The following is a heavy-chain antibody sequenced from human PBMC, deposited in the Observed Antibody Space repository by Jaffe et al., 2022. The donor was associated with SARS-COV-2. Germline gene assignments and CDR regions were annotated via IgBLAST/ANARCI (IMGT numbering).Heavy chain of an antibody. D-gene: IGHD3-16*02. CDR1: GGSISSSNCY. Sequence: QLQLQESGPGLVKPSETLSLTCTVSGGSISSSNCYWGWIRQPPGKGLEWIGSIHSSGPTYYNPSLKSRVTIFVDTSKNQFSLRLSSVTAADTTVYYCARHTSYRPFDYWGQGTLVTVSS. V-gene: IGHV4-39*01. J-gene: IGHJ4*02. CDR2: IHSSGPT. CDR3: ARHTSYRPFDY.